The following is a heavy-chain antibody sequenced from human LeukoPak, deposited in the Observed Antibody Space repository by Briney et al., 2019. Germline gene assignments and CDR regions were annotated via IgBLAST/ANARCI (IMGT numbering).Heavy chain of an antibody. D-gene: IGHD5-12*01. CDR1: GFPFSDYY. CDR3: ARGRGQVWLPTFDY. Sequence: GGSLRLSCAASGFPFSDYYMSWIRQAPGKGLEWVSHISGSANTIYNADSVKGRFTISRDNAKNSLFLQMNSLGAEDTAVYYCARGRGQVWLPTFDYWGQGTLVTVSS. J-gene: IGHJ4*02. CDR2: ISGSANTI. V-gene: IGHV3-11*01.